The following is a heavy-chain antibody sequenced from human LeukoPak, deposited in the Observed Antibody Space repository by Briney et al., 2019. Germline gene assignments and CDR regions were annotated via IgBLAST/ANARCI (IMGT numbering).Heavy chain of an antibody. CDR2: ISGSGGST. CDR3: AKATVTTSLRYFDY. CDR1: GFTFSSYA. D-gene: IGHD4-17*01. V-gene: IGHV3-23*01. Sequence: GGSLRLSCAASGFTFSSYAMSWVRQAPGKGLEWVSAISGSGGSTYYADSVKGRFTISRGNSKNTLYLQMNSLRAEGTAVYYCAKATVTTSLRYFDYWGQGTLVTVSS. J-gene: IGHJ4*02.